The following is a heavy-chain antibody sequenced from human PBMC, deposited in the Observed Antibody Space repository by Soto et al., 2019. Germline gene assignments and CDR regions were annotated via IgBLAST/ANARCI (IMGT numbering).Heavy chain of an antibody. V-gene: IGHV3-23*01. CDR2: ISGSGGST. CDR1: GFTFSSYA. CDR3: AKDSIGSGLAAAGTVPLINWFDP. Sequence: GGSLRLSCAASGFTFSSYAMSWVRQAPGKGLEWVSAISGSGGSTYYADSVKGRFSISRDNSKNTLYLQMNSLRAEDPAVYYCAKDSIGSGLAAAGTVPLINWFDPWGQGTLVTVSS. D-gene: IGHD6-13*01. J-gene: IGHJ5*02.